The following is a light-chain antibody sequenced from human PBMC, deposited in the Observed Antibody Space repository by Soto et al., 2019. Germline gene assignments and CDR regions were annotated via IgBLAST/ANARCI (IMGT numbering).Light chain of an antibody. CDR3: QQRSTSYT. Sequence: IMLTQSPATLSLSPGERATLSCRASQSVTRYLAWYQQKPGQAPRLLIYDASIRATGIPARFSGSGSGTDFTLTISSLEPEDFAVYYCQQRSTSYTFGQGTKLQI. J-gene: IGKJ2*01. CDR1: QSVTRY. V-gene: IGKV3-11*01. CDR2: DAS.